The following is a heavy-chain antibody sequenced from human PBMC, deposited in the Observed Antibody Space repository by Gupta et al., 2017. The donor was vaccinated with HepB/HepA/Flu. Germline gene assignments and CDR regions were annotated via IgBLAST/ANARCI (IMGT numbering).Heavy chain of an antibody. CDR1: GDSISSGNHY. D-gene: IGHD1-26*01. CDR2: IYYSGST. CDR3: ARASLAGATYDV. Sequence: QVQLQESGPGLVTPSQTLSLTCTVSGDSISSGNHYWTWIRQAPGKGLEWIGYIYYSGSTYFYPSLKSRLTMSVDTSKNQFSLKLTSVTAADTAVYYCARASLAGATYDVWGQGILVTVSS. J-gene: IGHJ4*02. V-gene: IGHV4-30-4*01.